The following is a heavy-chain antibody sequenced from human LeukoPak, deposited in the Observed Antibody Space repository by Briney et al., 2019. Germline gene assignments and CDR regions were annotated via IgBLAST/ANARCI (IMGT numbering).Heavy chain of an antibody. CDR3: AQSTYDILTGYYCGY. V-gene: IGHV1-69*13. J-gene: IGHJ4*02. D-gene: IGHD3-9*01. CDR1: GYTFTSYY. Sequence: SVNVSCKASGYTFTSYYMHWVRQAPGQGLEWMGGIIPIFGTANYAQKFQGRVTITADESTSTAYMELSSLRSEDTAVYYCAQSTYDILTGYYCGYWGQGTLVTVSS. CDR2: IIPIFGTA.